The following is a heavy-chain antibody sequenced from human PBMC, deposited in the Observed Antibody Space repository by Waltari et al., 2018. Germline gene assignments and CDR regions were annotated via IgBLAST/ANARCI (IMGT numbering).Heavy chain of an antibody. Sequence: QVQLQQSGPGLVKPSQTRSPTCAISGDSVSNISAGWNRFRQSPSGGLEWLGRSYCRSMECMVYAETWRGGVTTDPATSRNHFVLQLTSLSPEYTAVYYCASDVETGHHSDTWYSACFYGMGVWGHGTTVTVSS. V-gene: IGHV6-1*01. CDR1: GDSVSNISAG. J-gene: IGHJ6*02. CDR3: ASDVETGHHSDTWYSACFYGMGV. D-gene: IGHD1-26*01. CDR2: SYCRSMECM.